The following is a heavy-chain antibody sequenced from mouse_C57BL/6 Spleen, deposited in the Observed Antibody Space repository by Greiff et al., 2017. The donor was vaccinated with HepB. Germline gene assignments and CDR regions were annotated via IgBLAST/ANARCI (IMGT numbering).Heavy chain of an antibody. V-gene: IGHV1-64*01. CDR1: GYTFTSYW. J-gene: IGHJ3*01. D-gene: IGHD2-4*01. Sequence: QVQLKQPGAELVKPGASVKLSCKASGYTFTSYWMHWVKQRPGQGLEWIGMIHPNSGSTNYNEKFKSKATLTVDKSSSTAYMQLSSLTSEDSAVYYCASDYDYDGAWFAYWGQGTLVTVSA. CDR2: IHPNSGST. CDR3: ASDYDYDGAWFAY.